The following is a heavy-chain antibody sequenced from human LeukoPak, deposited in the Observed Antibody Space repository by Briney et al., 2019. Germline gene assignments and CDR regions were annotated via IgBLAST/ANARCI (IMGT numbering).Heavy chain of an antibody. CDR1: GFTFASYS. V-gene: IGHV3-21*01. CDR3: ARVSGRLERQSDLDY. CDR2: ISGDSTYI. J-gene: IGHJ4*02. D-gene: IGHD1-1*01. Sequence: GGSLRLSCAASGFTFASYSMDWVRQAPGKGLEWVSSISGDSTYIYNAGSVKGRFTISRDNAQASLYLQMISLRADGTAVYYCARVSGRLERQSDLDYWGQGTLVIVSS.